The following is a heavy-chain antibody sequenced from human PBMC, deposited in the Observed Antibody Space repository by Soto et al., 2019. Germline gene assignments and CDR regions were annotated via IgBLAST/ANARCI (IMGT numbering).Heavy chain of an antibody. CDR2: ISYDGSNK. Sequence: GGSLRLSCAASGFTFSSYAMQWVRQAPGKGLEWVAVISYDGSNKYYADSVKGRFTISRDNSKNTLYLQMNSLRAEDTAVYYCARETCSSTSCYGYGMDVWGQGTTVTVS. CDR1: GFTFSSYA. J-gene: IGHJ6*02. D-gene: IGHD2-2*01. CDR3: ARETCSSTSCYGYGMDV. V-gene: IGHV3-30-3*01.